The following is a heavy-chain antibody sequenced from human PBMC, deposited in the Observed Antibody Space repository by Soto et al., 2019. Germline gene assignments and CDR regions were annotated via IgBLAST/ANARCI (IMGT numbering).Heavy chain of an antibody. J-gene: IGHJ4*02. CDR3: ARLEGLATISYYFDF. Sequence: SETLSLTCSVPGDSINSDKYYWGWIRQPPGKGLEWIGSIYYRGNTYYNPSLQTRVTISLDKSKSQFSLKLNSVTAADSAVYFCARLEGLATISYYFDFWGQGALVTVSS. CDR2: IYYRGNT. CDR1: GDSINSDKYY. V-gene: IGHV4-39*01. D-gene: IGHD3-9*01.